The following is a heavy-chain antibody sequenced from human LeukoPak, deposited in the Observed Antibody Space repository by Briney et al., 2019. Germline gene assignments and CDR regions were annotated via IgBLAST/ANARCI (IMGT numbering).Heavy chain of an antibody. J-gene: IGHJ4*02. CDR2: IYHSGST. V-gene: IGHV4-30-2*01. Sequence: SETLSLTCTVSGGSISSGGYYWSWIRQPPGKGLEWIGYIYHSGSTYYNPSLKSRVTISVDRSKNQFSLKLSSVTAADTAVYYCARVPIQRTVSPPDYFDYWGQGTLVTVSS. D-gene: IGHD5-18*01. CDR1: GGSISSGGYY. CDR3: ARVPIQRTVSPPDYFDY.